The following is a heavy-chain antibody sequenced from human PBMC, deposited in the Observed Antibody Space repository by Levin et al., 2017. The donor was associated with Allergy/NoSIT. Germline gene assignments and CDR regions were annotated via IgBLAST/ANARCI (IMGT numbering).Heavy chain of an antibody. CDR3: ARGGIAAPMDV. D-gene: IGHD6-13*01. V-gene: IGHV3-48*03. J-gene: IGHJ6*02. Sequence: GGSLRLSCAASGFTFSSYEMNWVRQAPGKGLEWVSYISSSGSTIYYADSVKGRFTISRDNAKNSLYLQMNSLRAEDTAVYYCARGGIAAPMDVWGQGTTVTVSS. CDR1: GFTFSSYE. CDR2: ISSSGSTI.